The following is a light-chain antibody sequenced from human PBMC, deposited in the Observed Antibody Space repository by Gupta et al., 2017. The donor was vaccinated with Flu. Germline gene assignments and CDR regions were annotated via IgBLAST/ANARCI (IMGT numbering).Light chain of an antibody. CDR1: GYKVGRNY. Sequence: DTTSSSGTGYKVGRNYVSWYQQKPGEAPKIIICKEYKRLSGIPDRFSGSTSGTYDTLTISGVQAEDEAEYYCRTADSSLNAGVFGGGTKLTVL. J-gene: IGLJ3*02. CDR2: KEY. CDR3: RTADSSLNAGV. V-gene: IGLV1-51*02.